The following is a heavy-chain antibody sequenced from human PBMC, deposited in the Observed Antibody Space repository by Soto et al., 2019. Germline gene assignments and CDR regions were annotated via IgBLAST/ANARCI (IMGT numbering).Heavy chain of an antibody. J-gene: IGHJ6*02. V-gene: IGHV3-23*01. CDR1: GFTFSSYA. D-gene: IGHD5-18*01. CDR2: ISGSGGST. Sequence: GGSLRLSCAASGFTFSSYAMSWVRQAPGKGLEWVSAISGSGGSTYYADSVKGRFTISRDNSKNTLYLQMNSLRAEDTAVYYCAKACGIQLCRNPYYYYGMDVWGQGTTVTVSS. CDR3: AKACGIQLCRNPYYYYGMDV.